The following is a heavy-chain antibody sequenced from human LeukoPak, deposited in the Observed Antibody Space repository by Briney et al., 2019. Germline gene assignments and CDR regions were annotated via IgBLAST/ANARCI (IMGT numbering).Heavy chain of an antibody. D-gene: IGHD3-9*01. CDR2: ISGSGGST. J-gene: IGHJ4*02. CDR3: ASTYYDILTGSFYFDY. V-gene: IGHV3-23*01. Sequence: PGGSLRLSCAASGLTFSSYAMSWVRQAPGKGLEWVSAISGSGGSTYYADSVKGRFTISRDNSKNTLYLQMNSLRAEDTAVYYCASTYYDILTGSFYFDYWGQGTLVTVSS. CDR1: GLTFSSYA.